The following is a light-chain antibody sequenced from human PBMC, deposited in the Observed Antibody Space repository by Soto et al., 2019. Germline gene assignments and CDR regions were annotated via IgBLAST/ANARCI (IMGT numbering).Light chain of an antibody. Sequence: DVVLTQSPLSLSVTLGQPASISCRSSESLVHSDGSTYLNWFQQRPGQSPRRLIYKVSNRVSGVPDRFSGSGSGADFTLKISRVEAEDVGVYYCMQGTHWPYTFGQGTKLEIK. CDR1: ESLVHSDGSTY. V-gene: IGKV2-30*02. CDR3: MQGTHWPYT. CDR2: KVS. J-gene: IGKJ2*01.